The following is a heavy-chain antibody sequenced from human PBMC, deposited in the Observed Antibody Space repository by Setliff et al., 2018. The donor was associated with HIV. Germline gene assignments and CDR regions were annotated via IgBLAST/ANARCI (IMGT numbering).Heavy chain of an antibody. CDR1: SGSFSSRHY. CDR3: ARSRTILSFDP. Sequence: SETLSLTCTVSSGSFSSRHYWGWIRQSPGKGLEWIGSVYAGGTTNYNPSLKSRVTISMDSSQNQFSLNLTSVTAADTGVYYCARSRTILSFDPWGQGAQVTVSS. CDR2: VYAGGTT. V-gene: IGHV4-38-2*02. D-gene: IGHD2-15*01. J-gene: IGHJ5*02.